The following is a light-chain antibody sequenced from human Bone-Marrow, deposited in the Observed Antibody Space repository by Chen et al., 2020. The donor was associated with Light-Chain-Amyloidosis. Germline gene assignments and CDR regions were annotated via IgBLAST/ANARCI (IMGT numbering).Light chain of an antibody. J-gene: IGKJ4*01. CDR1: QTISSNY. V-gene: IGKV3-20*01. Sequence: EIVLTQSPGTLSLSPGEGANHACRASQTISSNYLTCYQQKCGQAHRLLIYGSSSRATGIPDRFSGSGYVTDFTVAITRLEPDDFAMYYCQQYGTSPLTFGGGTKVEIK. CDR3: QQYGTSPLT. CDR2: GSS.